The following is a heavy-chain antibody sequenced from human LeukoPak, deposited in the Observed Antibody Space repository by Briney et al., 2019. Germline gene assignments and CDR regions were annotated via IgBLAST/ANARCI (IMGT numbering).Heavy chain of an antibody. CDR1: GSTSSSYS. D-gene: IGHD3-22*01. CDR3: AKDTPDSSAYYLEN. CDR2: IGSSGTYI. V-gene: IGHV3-21*01. J-gene: IGHJ4*02. Sequence: GGSLRLSCAASGSTSSSYSMNWVRQAPGKGLEWVSSIGSSGTYIYYADSVKGRFTISRDNSKNTLYLQMSSLRAEDTAVYYCAKDTPDSSAYYLENWGQGTLVTVSS.